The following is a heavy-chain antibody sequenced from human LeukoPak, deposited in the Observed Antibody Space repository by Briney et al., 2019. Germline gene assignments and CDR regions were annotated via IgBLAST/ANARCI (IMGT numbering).Heavy chain of an antibody. D-gene: IGHD5-12*01. Sequence: ASVKVSCKTSGYTFISYGISWARQAPGQGLEWMGWISAYNGNTNYAQNLQGRVTMTTDTSTSTAYMELRSLRSDGTAVYYCARAAYGGYDRPFDYWGQGTLVTVSS. CDR1: GYTFISYG. V-gene: IGHV1-18*01. CDR2: ISAYNGNT. J-gene: IGHJ4*02. CDR3: ARAAYGGYDRPFDY.